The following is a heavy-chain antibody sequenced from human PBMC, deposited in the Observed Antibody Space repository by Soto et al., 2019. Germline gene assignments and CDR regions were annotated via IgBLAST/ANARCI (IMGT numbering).Heavy chain of an antibody. CDR2: ISAYNGNT. Sequence: ASVKVSCKASGYTFTSYGISWVRQAPGQGLEWMGWISAYNGNTNYAQKLQGRVTMTTDTSTSTAYMELRSLRSDDTAVYYCARDPLLLRYFDWLVDSDYYYGMDVWGQGTTVT. D-gene: IGHD3-9*01. CDR3: ARDPLLLRYFDWLVDSDYYYGMDV. V-gene: IGHV1-18*01. CDR1: GYTFTSYG. J-gene: IGHJ6*02.